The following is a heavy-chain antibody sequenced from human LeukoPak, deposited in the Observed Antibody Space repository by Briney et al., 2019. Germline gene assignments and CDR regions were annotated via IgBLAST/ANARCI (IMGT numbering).Heavy chain of an antibody. V-gene: IGHV3-30*04. CDR1: GFTFSSYA. Sequence: GGSLRLSCAASGFTFSSYAMHWVRQAPGKGLEWVAVISYDGSNKYYEDSVKGRFTISRDNSKNTLYLQMNSLRAEDTAVYYCATWDVLPLDHWGQGTLVTVSS. CDR3: ATWDVLPLDH. D-gene: IGHD1-26*01. CDR2: ISYDGSNK. J-gene: IGHJ4*02.